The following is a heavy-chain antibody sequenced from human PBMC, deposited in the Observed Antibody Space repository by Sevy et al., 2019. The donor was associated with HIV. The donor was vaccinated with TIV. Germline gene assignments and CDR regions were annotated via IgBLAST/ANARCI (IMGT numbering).Heavy chain of an antibody. D-gene: IGHD5-12*01. CDR2: IYYSGST. CDR3: ARGEMATIGGWFDP. CDR1: GGSISSGGYY. Sequence: SDTLSLTCTVSGGSISSGGYYWSWIRQHPGKGLEWIGYIYYSGSTYYNPSLKSRVTISVDTSKNQFSLKLSSVTAADTAVYYCARGEMATIGGWFDPWGQGTLVTVSS. J-gene: IGHJ5*02. V-gene: IGHV4-31*03.